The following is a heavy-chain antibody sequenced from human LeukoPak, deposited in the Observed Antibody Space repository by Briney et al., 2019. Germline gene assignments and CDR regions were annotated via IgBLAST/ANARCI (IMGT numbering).Heavy chain of an antibody. J-gene: IGHJ4*02. V-gene: IGHV3-15*01. CDR1: GFTFSNAW. D-gene: IGHD1-26*01. CDR2: IKSKTDGGTT. Sequence: GGSLRLSCAASGFTFSNAWMSWVRQAPGKGLEWVGRIKSKTDGGTTDYAAPVKGRFTISRDDSKNTLYLQMNSLKTEDTAVYYCVRVEYSGSHYLFDLWGQGTLVTVSS. CDR3: VRVEYSGSHYLFDL.